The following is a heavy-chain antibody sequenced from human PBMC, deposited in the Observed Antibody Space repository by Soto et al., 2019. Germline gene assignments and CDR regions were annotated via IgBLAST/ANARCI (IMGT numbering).Heavy chain of an antibody. CDR3: ARDTESNRYND. D-gene: IGHD1-20*01. Sequence: QVQVLQSGPEVKRPGASVTVSCKTSGYTFRTSGITWVRQAPGQGLEGLGWIRPENGNRKSAQRLQGRVTLTPDTSERTAYMEVRSLTSDATAMYYCARDTESNRYNDWGKGTLVTVSS. J-gene: IGHJ1*01. V-gene: IGHV1-18*01. CDR2: IRPENGNR. CDR1: GYTFRTSG.